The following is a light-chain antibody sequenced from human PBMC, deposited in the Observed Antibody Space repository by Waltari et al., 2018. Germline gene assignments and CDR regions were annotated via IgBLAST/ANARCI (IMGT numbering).Light chain of an antibody. CDR2: AAS. Sequence: DIVLPQSHGPLSLSPGDRATLSCRASQSVSRALAWYQQKPGQAPRLLIYAASTRATGVPDRFSGSGSGTDFSLTISRLDPEDFAVYYCQHYVNLPVTFGKGTKVEI. CDR3: QHYVNLPVT. V-gene: IGKV3-20*01. J-gene: IGKJ1*01. CDR1: QSVSRA.